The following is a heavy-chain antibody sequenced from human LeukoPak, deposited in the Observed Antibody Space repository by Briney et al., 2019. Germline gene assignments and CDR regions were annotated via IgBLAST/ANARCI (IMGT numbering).Heavy chain of an antibody. V-gene: IGHV3-23*01. D-gene: IGHD6-13*01. CDR3: ARDYLVRGSSWYRGEGGDDAFDI. CDR2: ISGSGGST. J-gene: IGHJ3*02. Sequence: GGSLRLSCAASGFTFSSYAMSWVRQALGKGLEWVSAISGSGGSTYYADSVKGRFTISRDNSKNTLYLQMNSLRAEDTAVYYCARDYLVRGSSWYRGEGGDDAFDIWGQGTMVTVSS. CDR1: GFTFSSYA.